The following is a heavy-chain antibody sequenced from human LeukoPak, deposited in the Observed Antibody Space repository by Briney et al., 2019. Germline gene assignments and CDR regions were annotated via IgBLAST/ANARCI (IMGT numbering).Heavy chain of an antibody. CDR1: GFTFSTYA. J-gene: IGHJ6*02. D-gene: IGHD1-26*01. V-gene: IGHV3-23*01. Sequence: GGSLRLSCAASGFTFSTYAMTWVRQAPGKGLEWVSLISDSGANKHYADSVKGRFTISRDNSKNTVSLQMNSLRAEDTAVYYCAKDVRVGGGGMDVWGQGTPVTVSS. CDR3: AKDVRVGGGGMDV. CDR2: ISDSGANK.